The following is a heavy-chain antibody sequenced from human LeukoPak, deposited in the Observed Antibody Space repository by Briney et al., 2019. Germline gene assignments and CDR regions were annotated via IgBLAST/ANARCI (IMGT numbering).Heavy chain of an antibody. CDR3: ARGLIVATDHDAFDI. J-gene: IGHJ3*02. V-gene: IGHV4-39*07. CDR2: IYYSGST. CDR1: GGSISSTSYY. Sequence: SETLSLTCTVSGGSISSTSYYWGWIRQPPGKGLECIGTIYYSGSTYYNPSLKSRVTISVDTSKNQFSLKLTSVTAADTAVYYCARGLIVATDHDAFDIWGQGTMVTVSS. D-gene: IGHD5-12*01.